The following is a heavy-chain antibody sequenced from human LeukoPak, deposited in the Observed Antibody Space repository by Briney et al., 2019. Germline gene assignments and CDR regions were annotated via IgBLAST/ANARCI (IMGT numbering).Heavy chain of an antibody. CDR1: GGTFSSYA. Sequence: SVKGSFKASGGTFSSYAISWVRQAPGQGLEWMGRIIPILGIAIDAQKFQGRVTIPADKSTSTAYMELSSLRSEDTAVYYCAREWAWLRPERAVWYFDYWGQGTLVTVSS. V-gene: IGHV1-69*04. CDR2: IIPILGIA. D-gene: IGHD5-24*01. J-gene: IGHJ4*02. CDR3: AREWAWLRPERAVWYFDY.